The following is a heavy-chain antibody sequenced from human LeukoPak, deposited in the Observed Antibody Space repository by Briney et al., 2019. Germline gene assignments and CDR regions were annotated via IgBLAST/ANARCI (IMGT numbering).Heavy chain of an antibody. CDR1: GFTFSSYW. D-gene: IGHD5-24*01. Sequence: GGSLRLSCVASGFTFSSYWMHWVRRDPRKGLVWVSLINGDGRNINYADSVRGRFTISRDNAKNSLYLQMNSLRAEDTAVYYCARPRDVEMATIDGLDAFDIWGQGTMVTVSS. J-gene: IGHJ3*02. CDR3: ARPRDVEMATIDGLDAFDI. V-gene: IGHV3-74*01. CDR2: INGDGRNI.